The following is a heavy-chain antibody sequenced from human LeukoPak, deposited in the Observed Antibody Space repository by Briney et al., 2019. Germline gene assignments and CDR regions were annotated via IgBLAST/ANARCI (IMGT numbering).Heavy chain of an antibody. J-gene: IGHJ4*02. CDR2: ISDDGDDK. V-gene: IGHV3-30*19. Sequence: GGSLRLSCAASGFTFSNYGMHWVRQAPGKGLEWVAIISDDGDDKYYADSVKGRFTISRDNSKNTLYLQMNSLRAEDTALYYCTRQMTPVTTCFDYCGQGTLVTVSS. CDR1: GFTFSNYG. CDR3: TRQMTPVTTCFDY. D-gene: IGHD4-17*01.